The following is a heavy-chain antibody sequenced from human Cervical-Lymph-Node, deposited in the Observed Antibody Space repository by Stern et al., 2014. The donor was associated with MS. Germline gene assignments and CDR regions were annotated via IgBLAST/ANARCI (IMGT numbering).Heavy chain of an antibody. D-gene: IGHD6-13*01. Sequence: VQLVESGGGVVQPGRSLRLSCAASGFTFSSYGMHWVRQAPGKGLEWVAGIWYDGSNKCYADSVKGRFTISRDNSKNTLYLQMNSLRAEDTAVYYCARSSSPSPYYYYGMDVWGQGTTVTVSS. V-gene: IGHV3-33*01. CDR1: GFTFSSYG. CDR2: IWYDGSNK. J-gene: IGHJ6*02. CDR3: ARSSSPSPYYYYGMDV.